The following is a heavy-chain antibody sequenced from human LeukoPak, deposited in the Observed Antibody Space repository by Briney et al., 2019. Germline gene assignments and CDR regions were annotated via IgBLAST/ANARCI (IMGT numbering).Heavy chain of an antibody. V-gene: IGHV3-21*01. CDR3: ARDGYGDYEGGYFDY. D-gene: IGHD4-17*01. Sequence: GGSVRLSCADSGFTFSSYSMNWVRQAPGKGLEWVSSISSSSSYIYYADSVKGRFTISRDNAKNSLYLQMNSLRAEDTAVYYCARDGYGDYEGGYFDYWGQGTLVTVSS. CDR1: GFTFSSYS. CDR2: ISSSSSYI. J-gene: IGHJ4*02.